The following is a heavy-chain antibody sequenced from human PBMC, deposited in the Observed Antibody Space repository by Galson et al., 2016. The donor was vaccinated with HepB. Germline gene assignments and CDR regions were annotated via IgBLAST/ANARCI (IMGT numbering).Heavy chain of an antibody. J-gene: IGHJ4*02. Sequence: SLRLSCAASGFTFSDYSMNWVRQAPGKGLEWVSSISRSSGYIYYADSMKGRFTISRDNAKNSLYLQMNSLRAEDTAVYFCARVVVAATDYYFDYWGQGTLVTVSS. D-gene: IGHD2-15*01. CDR1: GFTFSDYS. CDR2: ISRSSGYI. V-gene: IGHV3-21*01. CDR3: ARVVVAATDYYFDY.